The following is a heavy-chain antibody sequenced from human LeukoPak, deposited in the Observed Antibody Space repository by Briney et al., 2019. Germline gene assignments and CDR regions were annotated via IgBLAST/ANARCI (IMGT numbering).Heavy chain of an antibody. Sequence: GGSLRLSCAASGFTFSSYAMSWVRQAPGKGLEWGSGISGSGGSTYYADSVKGRFTISRDNSKNTLYLQMNSLRAEDTAVYYCAKWSGGWYGFDYWGQGTLVTVSS. CDR2: ISGSGGST. CDR3: AKWSGGWYGFDY. J-gene: IGHJ4*02. D-gene: IGHD6-19*01. CDR1: GFTFSSYA. V-gene: IGHV3-23*01.